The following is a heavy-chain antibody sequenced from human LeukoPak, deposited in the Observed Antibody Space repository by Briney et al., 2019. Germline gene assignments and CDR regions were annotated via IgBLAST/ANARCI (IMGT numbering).Heavy chain of an antibody. Sequence: SQTLSLTCTVSGGSISSGDYYWSWIRQPPGKGLDWIGYIYYSGSTYYNPPLKSRVTISVDTSKNQFSLKLSSVTAADTAVYYCAREGAAAGSYWGQGTLVTVSS. V-gene: IGHV4-30-4*01. J-gene: IGHJ4*02. CDR3: AREGAAAGSY. CDR1: GGSISSGDYY. CDR2: IYYSGST. D-gene: IGHD6-13*01.